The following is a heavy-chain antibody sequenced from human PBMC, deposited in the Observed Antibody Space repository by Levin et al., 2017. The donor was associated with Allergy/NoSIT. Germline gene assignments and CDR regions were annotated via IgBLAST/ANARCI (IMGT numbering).Heavy chain of an antibody. D-gene: IGHD1-26*01. Sequence: GGSLRLSCAASGFTFSSYAMSWVRQAPGKGLEWVSAISGRSTYYADSVKGRFTISRDNSKNTLYLQMNSLRAEDTAVYYCAKESSGSYADYWGQGTLVTVSS. V-gene: IGHV3-23*01. CDR3: AKESSGSYADY. J-gene: IGHJ4*02. CDR2: ISGRST. CDR1: GFTFSSYA.